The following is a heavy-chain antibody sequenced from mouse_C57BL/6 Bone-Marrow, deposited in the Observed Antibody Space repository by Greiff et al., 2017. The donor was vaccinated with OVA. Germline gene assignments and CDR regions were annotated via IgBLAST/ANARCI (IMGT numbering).Heavy chain of an antibody. D-gene: IGHD1-1*01. CDR2: IDPETGGT. CDR3: TSPGYYGDY. Sequence: VQLQQSGAELVRPGASVTLSCKASGYTFTDYEMHWVKQTPVHGLEWIGAIDPETGGTAYNQKFKGKAILTADKSSSTACMELSSLTSEDSTVYCCTSPGYYGDYWGQGTTLTVSS. J-gene: IGHJ2*01. CDR1: GYTFTDYE. V-gene: IGHV1-15*01.